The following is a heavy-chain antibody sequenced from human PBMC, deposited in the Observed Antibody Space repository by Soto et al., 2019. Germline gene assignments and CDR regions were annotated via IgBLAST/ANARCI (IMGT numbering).Heavy chain of an antibody. V-gene: IGHV3-53*01. CDR1: GFTVSSNY. CDR3: ARSSDPQPFYKRVHPNEYFQH. CDR2: IYSGGST. Sequence: PGGSLRLSCAASGFTVSSNYMSWVRQAPGKGLEWVSVIYSGGSTYYADSVKGRFTISRDNSKNTLYLQMNSLRAEDTAVYYCARSSDPQPFYKRVHPNEYFQHWGQGTLVTSPQ. D-gene: IGHD1-1*01. J-gene: IGHJ1*01.